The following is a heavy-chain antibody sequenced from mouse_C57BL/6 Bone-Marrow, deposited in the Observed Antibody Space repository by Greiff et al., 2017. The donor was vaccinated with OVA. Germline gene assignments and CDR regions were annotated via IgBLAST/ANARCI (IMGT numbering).Heavy chain of an antibody. Sequence: QVQLQQPGAELVKPGASVKLSCKASGYTFTSYWMHWVKQRPGQGLEWIGMIHPNSGSTKYNEKFKSKATLTVDKSSSTAYMQLSSLTSEDSAVYYCARSLYSNYVYFDVWGTGTTVTVSS. CDR1: GYTFTSYW. V-gene: IGHV1-64*01. CDR2: IHPNSGST. D-gene: IGHD2-5*01. CDR3: ARSLYSNYVYFDV. J-gene: IGHJ1*03.